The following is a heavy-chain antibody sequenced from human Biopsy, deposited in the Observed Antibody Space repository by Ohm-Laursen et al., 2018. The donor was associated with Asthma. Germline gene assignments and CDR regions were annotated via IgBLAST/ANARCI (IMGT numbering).Heavy chain of an antibody. V-gene: IGHV1-3*01. J-gene: IGHJ5*02. CDR3: AREVGATRYDP. Sequence: GASVKVSCKVSGYTFTSNAIHWMRQAPGQSLEWMAWLNPVNGNTKYSQQFQGRFTITRDTSASTAYMELSSLTSEDTAVFYCAREVGATRYDPWGQGTLVTVSS. CDR1: GYTFTSNA. CDR2: LNPVNGNT. D-gene: IGHD1-26*01.